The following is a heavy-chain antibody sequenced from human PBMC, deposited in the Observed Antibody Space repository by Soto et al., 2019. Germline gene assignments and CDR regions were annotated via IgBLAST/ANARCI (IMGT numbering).Heavy chain of an antibody. CDR1: GGSVSSSSYY. J-gene: IGHJ4*02. V-gene: IGHV4-61*01. CDR2: IYYSGST. Sequence: SETLSLTCTVSGGSVSSSSYYWSWIRQPPGKGLEWIGYIYYSGSTNYNPSLKSRVTISVDTSKNQFSLKLNPMTAADTAVYYCARHNYGSGSTYFDYWGQGTLVTVSS. CDR3: ARHNYGSGSTYFDY. D-gene: IGHD3-10*01.